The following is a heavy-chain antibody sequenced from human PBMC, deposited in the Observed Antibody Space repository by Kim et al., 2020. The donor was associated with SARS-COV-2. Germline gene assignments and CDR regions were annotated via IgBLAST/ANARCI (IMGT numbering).Heavy chain of an antibody. D-gene: IGHD2-15*01. CDR2: ISSSSSYT. CDR3: ARVIVVVVAAASTSLGGMDV. J-gene: IGHJ6*02. CDR1: GFTFSDYY. Sequence: GGSLRLSCAASGFTFSDYYMSWIRQAPGKGLEWVSYISSSSSYTNYADSVKGRFTISRDNAKNSLYLQMNSLRAEDTAVYYCARVIVVVVAAASTSLGGMDVWGQGTTVTVSS. V-gene: IGHV3-11*05.